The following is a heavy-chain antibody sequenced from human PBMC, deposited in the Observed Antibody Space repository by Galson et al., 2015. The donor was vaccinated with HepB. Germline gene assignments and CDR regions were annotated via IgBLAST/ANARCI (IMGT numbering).Heavy chain of an antibody. CDR3: AKDVVGATFAFDI. J-gene: IGHJ3*02. CDR2: ISYDGSNK. V-gene: IGHV3-30*18. D-gene: IGHD1-26*01. CDR1: GFTFSSYD. Sequence: SLRLSCAASGFTFSSYDMHWVRQAPGKGLEWVAVISYDGSNKYYADSVKGRFTISRDNSKNTLYLQMNSLRAEDTAVYYCAKDVVGATFAFDIWGQGTMVTVSS.